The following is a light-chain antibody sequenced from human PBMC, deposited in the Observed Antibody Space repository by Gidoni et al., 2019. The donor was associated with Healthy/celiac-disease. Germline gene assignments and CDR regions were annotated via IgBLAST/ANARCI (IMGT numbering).Light chain of an antibody. CDR2: GAS. V-gene: IGKV3-20*01. CDR3: QQYGSSPWT. Sequence: EIVLTPSPGTLSLSPGERATLYCRASQSVSSSYLAWYQQKPGQAPRLLIYGASSRATGIPDRFSGSGSGTDFTLTISRLEPEDFAVDYCQQYGSSPWTFGQGTKVEIK. J-gene: IGKJ1*01. CDR1: QSVSSSY.